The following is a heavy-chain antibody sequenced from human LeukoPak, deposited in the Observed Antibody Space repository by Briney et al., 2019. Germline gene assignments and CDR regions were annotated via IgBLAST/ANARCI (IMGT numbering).Heavy chain of an antibody. D-gene: IGHD1-26*01. CDR2: IKQDGSEK. CDR1: GFTFSSYW. J-gene: IGHJ3*02. Sequence: GGSLRLSCAACGFTFSSYWMSWVRQAPGKGLEWVANIKQDGSEKYYVDSVKGRFTISRDNAKNSLYLQMNSLRAEDTAVYYCARQGAFDAFDIWGQGTMVTVSS. V-gene: IGHV3-7*01. CDR3: ARQGAFDAFDI.